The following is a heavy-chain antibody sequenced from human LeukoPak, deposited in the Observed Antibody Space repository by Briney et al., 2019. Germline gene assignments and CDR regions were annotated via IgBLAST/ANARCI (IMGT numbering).Heavy chain of an antibody. CDR3: ATVTQYSFAY. CDR1: GFTFTSYG. Sequence: SGGSLRLSCAASGFTFTSYGTNWVRQAPGKGLEWVSYISSSGSSLYYADSVKGRFAISRDDAKNSVYLQMNSLRAEDTAVYHCATVTQYSFAYWGQGTLVTVSS. V-gene: IGHV3-48*04. D-gene: IGHD2-21*02. CDR2: ISSSGSSL. J-gene: IGHJ4*02.